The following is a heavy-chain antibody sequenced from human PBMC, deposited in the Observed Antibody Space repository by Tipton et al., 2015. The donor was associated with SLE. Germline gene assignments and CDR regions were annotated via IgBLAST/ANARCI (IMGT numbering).Heavy chain of an antibody. D-gene: IGHD3-22*01. V-gene: IGHV4-34*01. CDR1: GGSFSGYY. CDR2: INHSGST. J-gene: IGHJ6*02. Sequence: TLSLTCAVYGGSFSGYYWSWIRQPPGKGLEWIGEINHSGSTNYNPSLKSRVTISVGTSKNQFSLKLSSVTAADTAVYYCARDLSYHYDRSGHYYRGMDVWGQGTTVTVSS. CDR3: ARDLSYHYDRSGHYYRGMDV.